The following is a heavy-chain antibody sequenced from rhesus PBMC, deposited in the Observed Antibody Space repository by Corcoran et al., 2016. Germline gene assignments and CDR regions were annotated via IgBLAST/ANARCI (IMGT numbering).Heavy chain of an antibody. CDR2: ISNGGGST. CDR1: GFTFSSYG. V-gene: IGHV3S5*01. J-gene: IGHJ4*01. CDR3: AKQRLALDY. Sequence: EVQLVESGGGLVQPGGSLRLSCAASGFTFSSYGMSWVRQAPGKGLEWVSYISNGGGSTYYADSVKGRFTISRDNSKNTLSLQMNSLRAGDTAVYYCAKQRLALDYWGQGVLVTVSS. D-gene: IGHD6-31*01.